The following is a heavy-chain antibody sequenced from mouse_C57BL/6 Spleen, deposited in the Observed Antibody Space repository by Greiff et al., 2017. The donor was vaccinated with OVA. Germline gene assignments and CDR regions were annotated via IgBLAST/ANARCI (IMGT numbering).Heavy chain of an antibody. CDR3: ARGIAKGTSTAGAMDY. CDR2: INPGSGGT. J-gene: IGHJ4*01. V-gene: IGHV1-54*01. Sequence: LQESGAELVRPGTSVKVSCKASGYAFTNYLIEWVKQRPGQGLEWIGVINPGSGGTNYNEKFKGKATLTADKSSSTAYMQLSSLTSEDSAVYFCARGIAKGTSTAGAMDYWGQGTSVTVSS. CDR1: GYAFTNYL. D-gene: IGHD1-3*01.